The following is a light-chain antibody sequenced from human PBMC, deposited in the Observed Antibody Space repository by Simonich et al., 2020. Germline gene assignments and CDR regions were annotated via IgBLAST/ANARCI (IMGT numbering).Light chain of an antibody. CDR1: QSISSY. J-gene: IGKJ3*01. CDR3: QQSYSTQFT. CDR2: ASS. Sequence: DIQMTQSPSSLSASVGDRVTITCRESQSISSYLNWYQKKPGKAPKLLFYASSSLQSGVPSRFSGSGSGTDFTLTISSLQPEDFATYYCQQSYSTQFTFGPGTKVDIK. V-gene: IGKV1-39*01.